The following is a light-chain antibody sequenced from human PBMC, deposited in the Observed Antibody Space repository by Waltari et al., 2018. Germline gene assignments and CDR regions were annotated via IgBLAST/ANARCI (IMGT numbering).Light chain of an antibody. CDR1: RSNIGHNF. Sequence: SLLTQPPSVSAAPGQRVTISCSGARSNIGHNFVCGYQHLPGTPPKLLIYDNNQRPVDIPDRFSASKSGTSATLVITGLQAGDEGDYYCGTWDASLTGVVFGGGTKVVVL. J-gene: IGLJ2*01. CDR2: DNN. V-gene: IGLV1-51*01. CDR3: GTWDASLTGVV.